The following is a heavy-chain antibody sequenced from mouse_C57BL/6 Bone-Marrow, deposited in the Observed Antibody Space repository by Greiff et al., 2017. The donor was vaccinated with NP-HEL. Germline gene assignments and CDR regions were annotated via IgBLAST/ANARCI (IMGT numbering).Heavy chain of an antibody. CDR2: IDPENGDT. D-gene: IGHD1-1*01. CDR3: TPLLQRYFAY. J-gene: IGHJ3*01. V-gene: IGHV14-4*01. CDR1: GFNIKDDY. Sequence: VQLQQSGAELVRPGASVKLSCTASGFNIKDDYMHWVKQRPEQGLEWIGWIDPENGDTEYASKFQGKATITADTSSNTAYLQLSSLTSEDTAVYYCTPLLQRYFAYWGQGTLVTVSA.